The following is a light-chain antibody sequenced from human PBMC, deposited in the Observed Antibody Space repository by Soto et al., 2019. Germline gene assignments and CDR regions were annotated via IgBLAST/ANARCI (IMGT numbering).Light chain of an antibody. J-gene: IGLJ2*01. V-gene: IGLV4-69*01. CDR3: QTWGTGIRV. CDR1: SGHSTYT. CDR2: VNSDGSH. Sequence: QPVLTQLPSASASLGASVKLTCTLSSGHSTYTIAWHQQQPEKGPRYLMNVNSDGSHTKGDGIPDRFSGSSSGAERYLTISSLQSEDEADYYCQTWGTGIRVFGGGTKLTVL.